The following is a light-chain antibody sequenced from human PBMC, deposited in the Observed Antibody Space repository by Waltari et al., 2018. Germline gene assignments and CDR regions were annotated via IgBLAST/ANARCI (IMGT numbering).Light chain of an antibody. J-gene: IGKJ5*01. V-gene: IGKV1-13*02. CDR3: QQFNSYPFT. CDR2: DAS. CDR1: QGISSA. Sequence: AIQLTQSPSSLSASVGDRVTITCRASQGISSALAWYQQKPGKAPKLLIYDASSLESGVPSRFSGSGSGTAFTLTISSLQPEXXXXXXXQQFNSYPFTFGQGTRLEIK.